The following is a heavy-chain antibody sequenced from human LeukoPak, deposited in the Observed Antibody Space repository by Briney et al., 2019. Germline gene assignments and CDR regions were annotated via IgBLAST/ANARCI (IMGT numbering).Heavy chain of an antibody. Sequence: GGSLRLSCAASRFAFINYAMTWVRQAPGKGLEWVSTITGSGDSTYYADSVEGRFTISRDNSKNTLYLQMNSLRAEDTAVYYCAKHHCSSTSCYRVFDFWGQGTLVTVSS. D-gene: IGHD2-2*02. CDR1: RFAFINYA. J-gene: IGHJ4*02. CDR3: AKHHCSSTSCYRVFDF. V-gene: IGHV3-23*01. CDR2: ITGSGDST.